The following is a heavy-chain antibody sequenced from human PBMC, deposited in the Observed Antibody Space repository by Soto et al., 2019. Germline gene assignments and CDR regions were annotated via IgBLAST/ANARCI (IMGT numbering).Heavy chain of an antibody. CDR1: GGTFSSYA. J-gene: IGHJ4*02. CDR3: ARVWSAARPRLERRPVLPELIN. Sequence: ASVKVSCKASGGTFSSYAISWVRQAPGQGLEWMGGIIPIFGTANYAQKFQGRVTITADESTSTAYMGLSSLRSEDTAVYYCARVWSAARPRLERRPVLPELINWGQGTLVTVSS. D-gene: IGHD6-6*01. V-gene: IGHV1-69*13. CDR2: IIPIFGTA.